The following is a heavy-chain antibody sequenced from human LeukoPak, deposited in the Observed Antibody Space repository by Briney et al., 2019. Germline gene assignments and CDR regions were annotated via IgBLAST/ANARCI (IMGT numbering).Heavy chain of an antibody. CDR2: IRSKAYGGTT. J-gene: IGHJ4*02. D-gene: IGHD5-18*01. CDR3: TRGRSYGLY. Sequence: GGSLRLSCAASGFTFSVHEMNWVRQAPGKGLEWVGFIRSKAYGGTTEYAASVKGRFTISRDDSKSIAYLQMNSLKTEDTAVYYCTRGRSYGLYWGQGTLVTVSS. CDR1: GFTFSVHE. V-gene: IGHV3-49*04.